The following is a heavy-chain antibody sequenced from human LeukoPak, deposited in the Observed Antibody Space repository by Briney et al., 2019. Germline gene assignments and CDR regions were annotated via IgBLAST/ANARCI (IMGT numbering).Heavy chain of an antibody. CDR3: ARGTGDIVATSGD. J-gene: IGHJ4*02. CDR2: IIPIFGTA. CDR1: GGTFSSYT. Sequence: VASVKVSCKASGGTFSSYTISWVRQAPGQGLEWMGGIIPIFGTANYAQKFQGRVTITADESTSTAYVELSSLRSEDTAVYYCARGTGDIVATSGDWGQGTLVTVSS. V-gene: IGHV1-69*01. D-gene: IGHD5-12*01.